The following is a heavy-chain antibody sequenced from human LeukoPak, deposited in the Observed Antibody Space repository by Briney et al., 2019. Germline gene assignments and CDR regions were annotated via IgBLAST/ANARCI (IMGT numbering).Heavy chain of an antibody. V-gene: IGHV3-23*01. CDR2: ISGSGGST. J-gene: IGHJ5*02. CDR3: AKEKSGYDSPPFDP. D-gene: IGHD5-12*01. Sequence: GGSLRLSCAASGFTFSSFWMHWVRQAPGKGLVWVSAISGSGGSTYYADSVKGRFTISRDNSKNTLYLQMISLRAEDTAVYYCAKEKSGYDSPPFDPWGQGTLVTVSS. CDR1: GFTFSSFW.